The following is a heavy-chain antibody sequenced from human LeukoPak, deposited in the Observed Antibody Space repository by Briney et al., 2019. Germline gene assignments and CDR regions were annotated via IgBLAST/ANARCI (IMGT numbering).Heavy chain of an antibody. V-gene: IGHV3-30*02. D-gene: IGHD1-26*01. CDR2: IRYDGRIK. J-gene: IGHJ5*02. CDR3: AQDRFGDVAYYREGS. CDR1: GFNFSYYG. Sequence: GGSLRLSCAASGFNFSYYGMHWVRQAPGKGLEWVAFIRYDGRIKFYADSVKDRFTISRDNSMATLYLQMNSLRGDDTAIYYCAQDRFGDVAYYREGSWVQGTLVTVSS.